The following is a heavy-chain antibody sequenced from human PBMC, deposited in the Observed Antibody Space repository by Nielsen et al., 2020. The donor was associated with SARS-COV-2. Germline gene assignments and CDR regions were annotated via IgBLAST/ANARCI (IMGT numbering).Heavy chain of an antibody. D-gene: IGHD3-10*01. J-gene: IGHJ6*02. Sequence: GESLKISCAASGFAFDSYAMSWVRQAPGKGLEWVSSISSSGGSTYYAGSVKGRFTISRDNSKNTLYVQMNSLRAEDTAVYFCARVPTVGSLSYYYYGMDVWGQGTTVTVSS. CDR2: ISSSGGST. V-gene: IGHV3-23*01. CDR1: GFAFDSYA. CDR3: ARVPTVGSLSYYYYGMDV.